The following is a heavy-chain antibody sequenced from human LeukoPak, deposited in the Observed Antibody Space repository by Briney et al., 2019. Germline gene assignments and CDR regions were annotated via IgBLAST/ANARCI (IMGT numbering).Heavy chain of an antibody. CDR2: IIPIFGTA. CDR1: GGTFSSYA. V-gene: IGHV1-69*13. J-gene: IGHJ4*02. Sequence: SVKVSCKASGGTFSSYAISWVRQAPGQGLEWMGGIIPIFGTANYAQKFQGRVTITADESTSTAYMELSSLRSEDMAVYYCARSLGEAGTFDYWGQGTLVTVSS. D-gene: IGHD6-19*01. CDR3: ARSLGEAGTFDY.